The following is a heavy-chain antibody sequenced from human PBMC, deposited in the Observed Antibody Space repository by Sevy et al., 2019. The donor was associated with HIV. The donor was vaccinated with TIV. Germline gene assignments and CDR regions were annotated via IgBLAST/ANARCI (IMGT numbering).Heavy chain of an antibody. CDR2: IYSDGRT. Sequence: GGSLRLSCAASGLSVSDNYMNWVRQAPGKGLELVSVIYSDGRTYYPDSVKGRFSISRDNSKNTLCLHMKSLRPEDTAVYYCARDRYYDASGYYYYYYGMDVWGQGTTVTVSS. V-gene: IGHV3-66*01. J-gene: IGHJ6*02. D-gene: IGHD3-22*01. CDR3: ARDRYYDASGYYYYYYGMDV. CDR1: GLSVSDNY.